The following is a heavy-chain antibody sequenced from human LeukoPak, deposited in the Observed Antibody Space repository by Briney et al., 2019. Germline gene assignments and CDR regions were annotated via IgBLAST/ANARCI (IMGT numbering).Heavy chain of an antibody. CDR1: GYTFKSYA. D-gene: IGHD6-13*01. J-gene: IGHJ4*02. CDR2: IDPYNGHT. CDR3: AKTLYIAAAPGGLDY. V-gene: IGHV1-18*01. Sequence: ASVKVSCEASGYTFKSYAITWVRQAPGQGLEWMGWIDPYNGHTNYAQNFQGRVTMTTETSTSTVYMELRSLRSDDTAVYYCAKTLYIAAAPGGLDYWGQGTLVTVSS.